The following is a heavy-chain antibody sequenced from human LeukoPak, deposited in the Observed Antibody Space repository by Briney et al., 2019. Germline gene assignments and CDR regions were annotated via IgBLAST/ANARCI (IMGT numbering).Heavy chain of an antibody. V-gene: IGHV4-30-2*01. CDR1: GGSISSGGYS. Sequence: SQTLSLTCAVSGGSISSGGYSWSWIRQPPGKGLEWIGYIYHSGSTYYNPSLKSRVTISVDRSKSQFSLKLSSVTAADTAVYYCARARELYGMDVWGQGTTVTVSS. CDR3: ARARELYGMDV. CDR2: IYHSGST. D-gene: IGHD1-7*01. J-gene: IGHJ6*02.